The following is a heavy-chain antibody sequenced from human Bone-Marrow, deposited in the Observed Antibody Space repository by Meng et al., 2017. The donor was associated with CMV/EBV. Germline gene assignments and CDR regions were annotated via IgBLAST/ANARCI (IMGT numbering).Heavy chain of an antibody. Sequence: CAASGFTFSGYAMHWVRQAPGKGLEWVAVISYDGSNKYYADSVKGRFTISRDNSKNTLYLQMNSLRAEDTAVYYCARGQNNWNYALDYWGQGTLVTVSS. CDR3: ARGQNNWNYALDY. V-gene: IGHV3-30-3*01. D-gene: IGHD1-7*01. CDR2: ISYDGSNK. J-gene: IGHJ4*02. CDR1: GFTFSGYA.